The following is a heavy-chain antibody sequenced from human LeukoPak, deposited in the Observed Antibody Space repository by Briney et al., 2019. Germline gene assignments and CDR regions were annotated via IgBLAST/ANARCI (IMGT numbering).Heavy chain of an antibody. V-gene: IGHV3-23*01. CDR3: AKTYSSSWRDDAFDI. J-gene: IGHJ3*02. D-gene: IGHD6-13*01. CDR1: GFTFSSHA. CDR2: IGASGGST. Sequence: GGSLRRSCAASGFTFSSHAMNWVRQAPGKGLEWVSAIGASGGSTYYADSVKGRFTISRDNSKNTLYLQMGSLRAEDTALYYCAKTYSSSWRDDAFDIWGQGTMVTVSS.